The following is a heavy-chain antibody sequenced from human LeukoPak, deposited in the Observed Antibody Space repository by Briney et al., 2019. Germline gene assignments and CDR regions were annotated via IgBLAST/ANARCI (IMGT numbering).Heavy chain of an antibody. CDR3: ARDSGSSIAARGDYFDY. CDR1: GGTFSSYA. D-gene: IGHD6-6*01. Sequence: SVKVSCKASGGTFSSYAISWVRQAPGQGLEWMGRIIPILGIANYAQKFQGRVTMTRDMSTSTVYMELSSLRSEDTAVYYCARDSGSSIAARGDYFDYWGQGTLVTVSS. V-gene: IGHV1-69*04. CDR2: IIPILGIA. J-gene: IGHJ4*02.